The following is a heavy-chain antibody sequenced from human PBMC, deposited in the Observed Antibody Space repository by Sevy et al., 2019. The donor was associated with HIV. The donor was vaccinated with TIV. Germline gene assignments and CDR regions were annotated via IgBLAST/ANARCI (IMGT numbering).Heavy chain of an antibody. CDR1: GFTVTSNY. Sequence: GGSLRLSCAASGFTVTSNYMSWVRQAPGKGLEWVSVIYSGGSTYYAGSVKGRFTISRGNSKITLYLQMNSLRAEETAVYYCARDDGSRRIAYWGQGTLVTVSS. J-gene: IGHJ4*02. CDR2: IYSGGST. CDR3: ARDDGSRRIAY. D-gene: IGHD3-16*02. V-gene: IGHV3-53*01.